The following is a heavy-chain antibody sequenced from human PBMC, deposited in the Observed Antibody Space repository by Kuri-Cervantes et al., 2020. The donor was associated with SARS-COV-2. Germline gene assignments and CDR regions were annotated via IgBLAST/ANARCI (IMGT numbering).Heavy chain of an antibody. CDR1: GFTFSSYW. Sequence: GESLKISCAASGFTFSSYWMSWVRQAPGKGLEWVANIKQDGSEKYYVDSVKGRFTISRDNAKNSLYLQMNSLRAEDTAVYYCARGKHCSSTSCYHPYYYYYYMDVWSKGTTVTVSS. CDR2: IKQDGSEK. V-gene: IGHV3-7*01. J-gene: IGHJ6*03. CDR3: ARGKHCSSTSCYHPYYYYYYMDV. D-gene: IGHD2-2*01.